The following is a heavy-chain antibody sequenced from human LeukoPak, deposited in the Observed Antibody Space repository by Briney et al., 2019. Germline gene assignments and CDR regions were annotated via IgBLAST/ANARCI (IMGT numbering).Heavy chain of an antibody. CDR3: ARAASRIAAAGKGWFDP. Sequence: ASEKVSCKASGYTFTSYYMHWVRQAPGQGLEWMGIINPSGGSTSYAQKFQGRVTMTRDTSTSTVYMELSSLRSEDTAVYYCARAASRIAAAGKGWFDPWGQGTLVTVSS. D-gene: IGHD6-13*01. CDR1: GYTFTSYY. J-gene: IGHJ5*02. CDR2: INPSGGST. V-gene: IGHV1-46*01.